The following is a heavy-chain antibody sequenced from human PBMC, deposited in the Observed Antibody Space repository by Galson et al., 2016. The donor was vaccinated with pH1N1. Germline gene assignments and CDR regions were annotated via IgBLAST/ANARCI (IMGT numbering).Heavy chain of an antibody. D-gene: IGHD2-8*01. CDR3: ARVSRIVLMAPMDV. Sequence: SLRLSCAASGFTFSNYWINWVRQVPGKGLVWVSRINTDGTRTTYADSVKGRFVISRDNARNSLYLQMNSLRVEDTALYYCARVSRIVLMAPMDVWGKGTTVTVSS. CDR1: GFTFSNYW. V-gene: IGHV3-74*03. J-gene: IGHJ6*03. CDR2: INTDGTRT.